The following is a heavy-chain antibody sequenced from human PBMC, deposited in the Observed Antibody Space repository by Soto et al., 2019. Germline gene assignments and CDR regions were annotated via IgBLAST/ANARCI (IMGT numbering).Heavy chain of an antibody. CDR2: IYATGTT. CDR3: VRDGTKTLRDWFDP. J-gene: IGHJ5*02. Sequence: SETLSLTCTVSGASICGYYWSWIRKSAGKGLGWIGRIYATGTTDYHSSLRSRVMMSVDTSKKQFSLKLRSVTAADTAVYYCVRDGTKTLRDWFDPWGQGISVTVSS. CDR1: GASICGYY. D-gene: IGHD1-1*01. V-gene: IGHV4-4*07.